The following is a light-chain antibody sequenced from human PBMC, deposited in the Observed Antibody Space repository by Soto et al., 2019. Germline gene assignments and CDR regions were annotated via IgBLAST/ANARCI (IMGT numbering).Light chain of an antibody. CDR3: ASYASSNTVL. Sequence: QSALTQPASVSGPPGQSITISCTGTSSDIGGYNYVSWYQQHPGKAPKLMIYDVSDRPSGVSNRFSGSKSGNTASLTISGLQAEDEADYYCASYASSNTVLFGGGTKLTVL. J-gene: IGLJ2*01. CDR1: SSDIGGYNY. V-gene: IGLV2-14*03. CDR2: DVS.